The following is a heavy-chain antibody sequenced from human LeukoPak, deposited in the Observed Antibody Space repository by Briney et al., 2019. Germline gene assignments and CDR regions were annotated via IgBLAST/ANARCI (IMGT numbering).Heavy chain of an antibody. CDR3: ARGDYGDYVFDY. Sequence: SETLSLTCTVSGGSISSYYWSWIRQPPGKGLEWIGHIYYSGSTYYNPSLKSRVTISVDTSKNQFSLKLSSVTAADTAVYYCARGDYGDYVFDYWGQGTLVTVSS. D-gene: IGHD4-17*01. J-gene: IGHJ4*02. CDR1: GGSISSYY. CDR2: IYYSGST. V-gene: IGHV4-59*12.